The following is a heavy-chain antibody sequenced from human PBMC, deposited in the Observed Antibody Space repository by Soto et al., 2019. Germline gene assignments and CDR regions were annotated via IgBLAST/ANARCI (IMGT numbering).Heavy chain of an antibody. CDR1: GGSINSGGYC. D-gene: IGHD3-10*01. CDR3: ARHLRFGGPYYYGMDV. V-gene: IGHV4-31*03. Sequence: PSETLSLTCTVSGGSINSGGYCWSWIRQHPGKGLEYIGYIYSSGNTYYNPSLKSRVTISVDTSKNQFSLNLSSVTAADTAEYHCARHLRFGGPYYYGMDVWGQGTTVTVSS. CDR2: IYSSGNT. J-gene: IGHJ6*02.